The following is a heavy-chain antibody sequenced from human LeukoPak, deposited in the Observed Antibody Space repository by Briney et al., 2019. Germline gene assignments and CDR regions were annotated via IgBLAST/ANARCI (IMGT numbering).Heavy chain of an antibody. CDR2: ISGSGGST. V-gene: IGHV3-23*01. CDR3: AKALKTISYYMDV. D-gene: IGHD3-9*01. Sequence: GGTLRLSCAASGFTFSSYGMSWVRQAPGKGLEWVSAISGSGGSTYYADSVKGRFTISRDNSKNTLYLQMNSLRAEDTAVYYCAKALKTISYYMDVWGKGTTVTVSS. CDR1: GFTFSSYG. J-gene: IGHJ6*03.